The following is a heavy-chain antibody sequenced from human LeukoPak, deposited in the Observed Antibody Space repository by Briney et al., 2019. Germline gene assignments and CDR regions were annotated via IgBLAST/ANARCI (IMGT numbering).Heavy chain of an antibody. V-gene: IGHV1-2*02. CDR1: GYTFTHYY. D-gene: IGHD3-10*01. CDR3: ARALPMFRGLTSWDY. Sequence: VASVKVSCKASGYTFTHYYIHWARQAPGQGLEWMGWINPNSGGTNYAQKFQGRVTMTRGTSISTAYMELSSLRSDDTAVYYCARALPMFRGLTSWDYWGQGTLVIVSS. J-gene: IGHJ4*02. CDR2: INPNSGGT.